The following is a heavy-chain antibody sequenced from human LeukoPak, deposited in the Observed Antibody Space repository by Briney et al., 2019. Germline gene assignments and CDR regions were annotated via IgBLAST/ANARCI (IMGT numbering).Heavy chain of an antibody. D-gene: IGHD3-10*01. CDR1: GGSFSGYY. J-gene: IGHJ6*03. Sequence: PSETLSLTCAVYGGSFSGYYWSWIRQPPGKGLEWIGEINHSGSTNYNPPLKSRVTISVDTSKNQFSLKLSSVTAADTAVYYCARLGLPYGSGSQDYYYYMDVWGKGTTVTISS. V-gene: IGHV4-34*01. CDR3: ARLGLPYGSGSQDYYYYMDV. CDR2: INHSGST.